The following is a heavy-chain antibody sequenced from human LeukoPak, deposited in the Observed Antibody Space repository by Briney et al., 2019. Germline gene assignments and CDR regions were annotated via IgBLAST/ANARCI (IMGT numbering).Heavy chain of an antibody. CDR1: GGSISSGDYY. J-gene: IGHJ4*02. V-gene: IGHV4-61*08. Sequence: PSETLSLTCTVSGGSISSGDYYWSWIRQPPGKGLEWIGYIYYSGSTNYNPSLKSRVTISVDTSKNQFSLKLSSVTAADTAVYYCARALGPYYFDYWGQGTLVTVSS. D-gene: IGHD3-16*01. CDR2: IYYSGST. CDR3: ARALGPYYFDY.